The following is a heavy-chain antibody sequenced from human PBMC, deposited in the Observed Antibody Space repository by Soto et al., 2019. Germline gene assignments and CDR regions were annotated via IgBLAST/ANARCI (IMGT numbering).Heavy chain of an antibody. D-gene: IGHD6-19*01. CDR3: ARSRYTSGWWTPPFDY. CDR2: IYYSGST. V-gene: IGHV4-59*01. J-gene: IGHJ4*02. Sequence: QVQLQESGPGLVKPSESLSLTCAVSGGSISSYYWSWIRQPPRKGLEWIGYIYYSGSTNYIPSLKSRVTISVDTSKNQFSLKLTSVTAADTAVYYCARSRYTSGWWTPPFDYWGQGTLVTVSS. CDR1: GGSISSYY.